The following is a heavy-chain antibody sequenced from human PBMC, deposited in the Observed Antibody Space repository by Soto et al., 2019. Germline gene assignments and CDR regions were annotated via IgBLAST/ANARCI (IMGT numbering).Heavy chain of an antibody. Sequence: GGSLRLSCAASGSTFSTYSMSWVRQAPGKGLEWVSSISPSSTYIHYADSVKGRFTISRDNAEKSLYLQMNSLRAGDTAVYYCWRVGGGVVVVPGANRGDFWGQGTLVTVSS. D-gene: IGHD2-2*01. V-gene: IGHV3-21*01. J-gene: IGHJ4*02. CDR3: WRVGGGVVVVPGANRGDF. CDR1: GSTFSTYS. CDR2: ISPSSTYI.